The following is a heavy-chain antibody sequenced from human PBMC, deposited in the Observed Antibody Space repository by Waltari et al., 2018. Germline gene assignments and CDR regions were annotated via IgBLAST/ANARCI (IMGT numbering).Heavy chain of an antibody. CDR2: IYHSGST. CDR1: GGSISSGYY. J-gene: IGHJ3*02. V-gene: IGHV4-38-2*02. D-gene: IGHD3-10*01. CDR3: ARFPITMVQGVINAFDI. Sequence: QVQLQESGPGLVKPSETLSLTCTVSGGSISSGYYWGWIRQPPGKGLEWIGSIYHSGSTYYNPSLKSRVTISVDTSKNQFSLKLSSVTAADTAVYYCARFPITMVQGVINAFDIWGQGTMVTVSS.